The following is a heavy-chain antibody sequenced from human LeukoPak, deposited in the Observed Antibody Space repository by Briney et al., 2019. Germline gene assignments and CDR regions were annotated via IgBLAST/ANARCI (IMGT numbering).Heavy chain of an antibody. CDR1: GYSFTSYW. CDR3: ARSQTSTTVTFSSGMDV. D-gene: IGHD4-17*01. Sequence: GESLKISCKGSGYSFTSYWIGWVRQMPGKGLEWMGIIYPGDSDTRYSPSFQGQVTISADKSISTAYLQWSSLKASDTAMYYCARSQTSTTVTFSSGMDVWGQGTTVTVSS. J-gene: IGHJ6*02. V-gene: IGHV5-51*01. CDR2: IYPGDSDT.